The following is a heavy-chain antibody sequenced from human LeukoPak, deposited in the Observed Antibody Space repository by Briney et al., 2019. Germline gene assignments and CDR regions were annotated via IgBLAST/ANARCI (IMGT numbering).Heavy chain of an antibody. CDR3: ARSGAYGSGSYLSY. J-gene: IGHJ4*02. V-gene: IGHV1-2*02. CDR1: GYTFTDYY. Sequence: ASVKVSCKASGYTFTDYYIHWVRQAPGQGLEWMGWINPNNGGTNYAKKFQGRVTMTRDTAISTAYMEQSSLRSDDTAVYYCARSGAYGSGSYLSYWGQGTLVTVSS. D-gene: IGHD3-10*01. CDR2: INPNNGGT.